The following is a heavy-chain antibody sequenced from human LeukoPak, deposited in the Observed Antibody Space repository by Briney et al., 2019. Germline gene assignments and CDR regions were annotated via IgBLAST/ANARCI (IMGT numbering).Heavy chain of an antibody. CDR2: IYPGDCDT. CDR3: ARRVAGAGTFDY. CDR1: GYSFTSYW. V-gene: IGHV5-51*01. J-gene: IGHJ4*02. Sequence: GEALKISCKSSGYSFTSYWIGWGRRMPGKGREWMGIIYPGDCDTKYSPPFQGQVTMSADKSISTAYLQWSSLEASDTAMYYCARRVAGAGTFDYWGQGTLVTVSS. D-gene: IGHD6-13*01.